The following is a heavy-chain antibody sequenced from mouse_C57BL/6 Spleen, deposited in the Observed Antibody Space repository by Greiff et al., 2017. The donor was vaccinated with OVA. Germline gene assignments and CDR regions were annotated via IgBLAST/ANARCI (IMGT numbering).Heavy chain of an antibody. CDR1: GYTFTDYE. CDR2: IDPETGGT. D-gene: IGHD1-1*01. J-gene: IGHJ2*01. CDR3: SAFFITTGGATDY. Sequence: VQLQQSGAELVRPGASVTLSCKASGYTFTDYEMHWVKQTPVHGLEWIGAIDPETGGTAYNQKFKGKAILTADKSSSTAYMELRSLTSEDSAVYYCSAFFITTGGATDYWGQGTTLTVSS. V-gene: IGHV1-15*01.